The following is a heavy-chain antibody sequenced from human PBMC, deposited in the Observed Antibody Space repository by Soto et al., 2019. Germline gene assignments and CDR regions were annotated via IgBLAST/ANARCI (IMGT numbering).Heavy chain of an antibody. Sequence: SGPTLVKPTQTLTLTCTFSGFSLSTSGVGVGWIRQPPGKALEWLALIYWDDDKRYSPSLKSRLTITKDTSKNQVVLTMTNMDPVDTATYYCAHRRGRRENGSGSYYNFYYYYMDVWGKGITVTVSS. CDR3: AHRRGRRENGSGSYYNFYYYYMDV. J-gene: IGHJ6*03. D-gene: IGHD3-10*01. V-gene: IGHV2-5*02. CDR1: GFSLSTSGVG. CDR2: IYWDDDK.